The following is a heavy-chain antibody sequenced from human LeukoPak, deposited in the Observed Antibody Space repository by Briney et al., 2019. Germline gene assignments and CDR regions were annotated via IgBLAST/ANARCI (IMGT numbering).Heavy chain of an antibody. D-gene: IGHD6-13*01. CDR2: IYYSGSI. V-gene: IGHV4-28*05. J-gene: IGHJ4*02. CDR1: GFSIRSNNW. CDR3: ASSRIAAAGSVLDY. Sequence: SETLSLTCVVSGFSIRSNNWWGWIRQTPGKGLEWIAYIYYSGSIYYNPSPKSRVTISVDTSKNQFSLKLSSVTAADTAVYYCASSRIAAAGSVLDYWGQGTLVTVSS.